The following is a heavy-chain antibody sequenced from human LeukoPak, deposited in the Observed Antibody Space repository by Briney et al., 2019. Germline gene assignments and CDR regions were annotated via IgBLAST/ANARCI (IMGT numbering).Heavy chain of an antibody. V-gene: IGHV4-39*01. CDR2: IYYSGST. J-gene: IGHJ6*03. CDR1: GGSISSSSYY. Sequence: SETLSLTCTVSGGSISSSSYYWGWLRQPPGKGLEWIGSIYYSGSTYYNPSLRSRVTISVDTSKNQFSLKLSSVTAADTAVYYCARSVIFGVVIIDYYYMDVWGKGTTVTVSS. D-gene: IGHD3-3*01. CDR3: ARSVIFGVVIIDYYYMDV.